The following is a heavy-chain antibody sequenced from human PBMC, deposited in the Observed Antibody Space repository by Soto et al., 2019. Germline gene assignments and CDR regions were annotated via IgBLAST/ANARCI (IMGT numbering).Heavy chain of an antibody. D-gene: IGHD6-19*01. V-gene: IGHV3-23*01. CDR2: ISGDGVSK. CDR3: AKKDRLYGVAVAFDS. J-gene: IGHJ4*02. CDR1: GISFSDNA. Sequence: VKLLESGGGLVKPGGSLRLSCAASGISFSDNAMSWVRQAPGNGLEWISAISGDGVSKLYADSVRGRFTISRDNAANTLYLQMSSLRTEDTALYYCAKKDRLYGVAVAFDSWGQGTLVTVSS.